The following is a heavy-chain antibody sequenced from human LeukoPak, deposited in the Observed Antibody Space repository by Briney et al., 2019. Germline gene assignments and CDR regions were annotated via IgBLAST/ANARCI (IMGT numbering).Heavy chain of an antibody. V-gene: IGHV1-8*01. J-gene: IGHJ3*02. CDR3: ARVSPRFDAFDI. CDR2: MNPNSGNT. CDR1: GYTFTSYD. Sequence: ASVKVSCKASGYTFTSYDINWVRQATGQGLEWMGWMNPNSGNTVYAQKFQGRVTMTRNTSISTAYMELSSLRSEDTAVYYCARVSPRFDAFDIWGQGTMVTVSS.